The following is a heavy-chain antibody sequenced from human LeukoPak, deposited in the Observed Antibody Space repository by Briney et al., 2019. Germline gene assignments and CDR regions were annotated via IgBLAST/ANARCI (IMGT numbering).Heavy chain of an antibody. Sequence: PGGSLRLSCAASGFTFSSYWMHWVRQAPGKGLVWVSRINSDGSNTNYADSVKGRFTLSRDNAKNTLYLQMNSLRVEDTAVYYCARAPYGGCFDYWGQGTLVTVSS. CDR2: INSDGSNT. J-gene: IGHJ4*02. CDR1: GFTFSSYW. V-gene: IGHV3-74*01. D-gene: IGHD4-23*01. CDR3: ARAPYGGCFDY.